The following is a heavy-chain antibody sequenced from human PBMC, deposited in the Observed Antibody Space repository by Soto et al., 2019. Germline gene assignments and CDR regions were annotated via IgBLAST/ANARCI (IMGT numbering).Heavy chain of an antibody. J-gene: IGHJ4*02. Sequence: QVQLVESGGGVVQPGGSLRLSCAASGFTFSDYGMYWVRQPPGKGLEWVAMIWYDGSTKYYADSVMGRFTVSRDNSKNTRSRPVNSLTDDDAGGYYCARAGVADYLNYFDFWGQGTLVTVSS. CDR2: IWYDGSTK. D-gene: IGHD4-17*01. V-gene: IGHV3-33*01. CDR3: ARAGVADYLNYFDF. CDR1: GFTFSDYG.